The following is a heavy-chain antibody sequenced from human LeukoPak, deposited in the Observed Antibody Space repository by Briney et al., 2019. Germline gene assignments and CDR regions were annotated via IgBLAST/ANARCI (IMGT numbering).Heavy chain of an antibody. CDR3: TAMAVYYFDY. J-gene: IGHJ4*02. CDR2: IYYSGST. V-gene: IGHV4-34*01. D-gene: IGHD5-18*01. CDR1: GGSFSGYY. Sequence: SETLSLTCAVYGGSFSGYYWSWIRQPPGKGLEWIGSIYYSGSTYYNPSLKSRVTISVDTSKNQFSLKLSSVTAADTAVYYCTAMAVYYFDYWGQGTLVTVSS.